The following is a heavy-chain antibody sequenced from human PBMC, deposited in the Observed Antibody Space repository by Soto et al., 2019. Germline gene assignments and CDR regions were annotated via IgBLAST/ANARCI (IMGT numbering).Heavy chain of an antibody. Sequence: GASVKVSCKASGYTFTSYDINWVRQATGQGLEWMGWMNPNSGNTGYAQKFQGRVTMTRNTSISTAYMELSSLRSEDTAVYYCARAYSSSTLYYYDCMDVWGKGTTVTVSS. D-gene: IGHD6-6*01. CDR3: ARAYSSSTLYYYDCMDV. J-gene: IGHJ6*03. CDR2: MNPNSGNT. V-gene: IGHV1-8*01. CDR1: GYTFTSYD.